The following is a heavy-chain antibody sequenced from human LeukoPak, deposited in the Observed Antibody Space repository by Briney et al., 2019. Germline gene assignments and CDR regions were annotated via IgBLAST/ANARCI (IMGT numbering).Heavy chain of an antibody. CDR2: MSPDSGYT. CDR1: GYTFTSYD. V-gene: IGHV1-8*01. D-gene: IGHD2-2*01. J-gene: IGHJ4*02. Sequence: ASVKVSCKASGYTFTSYDITWVRQATGQGLEWMGWMSPDSGYTGYAQTFQGRVTLTRNTSVSTAFMELSSLRSEDTAVYYCARGIVVVPAAVGYYFDYWGQGTLVTVSS. CDR3: ARGIVVVPAAVGYYFDY.